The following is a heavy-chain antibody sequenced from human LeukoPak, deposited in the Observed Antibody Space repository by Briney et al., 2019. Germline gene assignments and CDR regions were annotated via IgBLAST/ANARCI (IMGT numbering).Heavy chain of an antibody. J-gene: IGHJ4*02. CDR1: GFTFSSYS. V-gene: IGHV3-30*03. CDR3: ARGGAYSSSWYVDY. Sequence: GGSLRLSCAASGFTFSSYSMNWVRQAPGKGLEWVAVISYDGSNKYYADSVKGRFTISRDNSKNTLYLQMNSLRAEDTAVYYCARGGAYSSSWYVDYWGQGTLVTVSS. D-gene: IGHD6-13*01. CDR2: ISYDGSNK.